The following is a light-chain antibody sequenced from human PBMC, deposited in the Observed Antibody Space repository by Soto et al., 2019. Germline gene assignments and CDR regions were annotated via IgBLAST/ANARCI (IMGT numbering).Light chain of an antibody. J-gene: IGLJ1*01. Sequence: QSVLTQPASVSGSPGQSITTACTGTSSDVGGYTYVSWFQQHPGKAPKLMISEVSNRPSGVSNRFSASKSGNTASLTISGLQSEDEATYYCSSYSSSSTLVFGTGTKVTVL. V-gene: IGLV2-14*01. CDR3: SSYSSSSTLV. CDR1: SSDVGGYTY. CDR2: EVS.